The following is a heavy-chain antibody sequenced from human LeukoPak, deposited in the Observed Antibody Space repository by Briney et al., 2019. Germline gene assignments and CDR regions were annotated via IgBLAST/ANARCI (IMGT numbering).Heavy chain of an antibody. V-gene: IGHV3-7*01. CDR3: ARETGLDWFDP. Sequence: GGSLRLSCAASGFTFSSYWMSWVRQAPGKGLEWVANIKQAGSEKYYVDSVKGRFTISRDNGKNSLYLQMNSLRAEDTAVYYCARETGLDWFDPWGQGTLVTVSS. CDR1: GFTFSSYW. CDR2: IKQAGSEK. J-gene: IGHJ5*02. D-gene: IGHD3-16*01.